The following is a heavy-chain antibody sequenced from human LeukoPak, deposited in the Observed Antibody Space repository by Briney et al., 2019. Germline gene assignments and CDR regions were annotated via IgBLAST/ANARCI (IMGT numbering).Heavy chain of an antibody. J-gene: IGHJ5*02. CDR2: IYYSAST. CDR3: ARGSWGYCSSPSCSFILDL. Sequence: SETLSLTCTVSGGTSSSHYWSWIRQPPGKGLEWIGHIYYSASTYYNPSLKSRVTISEDTSKSQFSLKLTSVTAADTAVYYCARGSWGYCSSPSCSFILDLWGLGTLVTVSS. CDR1: GGTSSSHY. V-gene: IGHV4-59*11. D-gene: IGHD2-2*01.